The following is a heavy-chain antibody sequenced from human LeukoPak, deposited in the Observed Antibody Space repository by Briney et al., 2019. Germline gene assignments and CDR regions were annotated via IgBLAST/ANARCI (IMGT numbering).Heavy chain of an antibody. V-gene: IGHV3-23*01. J-gene: IGHJ4*02. CDR2: ISGSGGST. CDR3: AKAPDYYGSGSYDY. CDR1: GITFSSYG. Sequence: GGTLRLSCAASGITFSSYGMSWVRQAPGKGLEWVSAISGSGGSTYYADSVKGRFTISRDNSKNTLYLQMNSLRAEDTAVYYCAKAPDYYGSGSYDYWGQGTLVTVSS. D-gene: IGHD3-10*01.